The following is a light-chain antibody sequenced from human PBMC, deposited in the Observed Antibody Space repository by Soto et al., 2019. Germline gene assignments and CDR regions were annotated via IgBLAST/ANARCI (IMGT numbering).Light chain of an antibody. CDR3: QQYNNWPPIT. Sequence: EIMMTQSPATLSVSPGERATLSCRASQSVRNNLACYQQKPGQAPRLVIYYASTRAPGIPARFSGSGSGPEFTLTIGSRQSEGVALYYCQQYNNWPPITFGQGTRLEIK. CDR2: YAS. J-gene: IGKJ5*01. CDR1: QSVRNN. V-gene: IGKV3-15*01.